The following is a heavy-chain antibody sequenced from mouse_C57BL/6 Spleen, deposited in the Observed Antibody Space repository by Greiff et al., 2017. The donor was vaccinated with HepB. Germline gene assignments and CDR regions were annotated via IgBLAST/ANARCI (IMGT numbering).Heavy chain of an antibody. V-gene: IGHV1-81*01. J-gene: IGHJ1*03. D-gene: IGHD1-1*01. Sequence: QVQLKESGAELARPGASVKLSCKASGYTFTSYGISWVKQRTGQGLEWIGEIYPRSGNTYYNEKFKGKATLTADKSSSTAYMELRSLTSEDSAVYFCARYYGSPYWYFDVWGTGTTVTVSS. CDR2: IYPRSGNT. CDR1: GYTFTSYG. CDR3: ARYYGSPYWYFDV.